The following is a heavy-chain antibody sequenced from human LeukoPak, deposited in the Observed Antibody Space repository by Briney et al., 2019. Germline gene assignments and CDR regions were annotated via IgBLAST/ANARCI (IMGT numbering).Heavy chain of an antibody. CDR2: ISERGST. J-gene: IGHJ5*02. CDR1: GGSFSDYD. D-gene: IGHD4-11*01. V-gene: IGHV4-34*01. Sequence: SETLSLTCAVHGGSFSDYDWTWIRQSPGKGLEWIGEISERGSTNYNPSLGSRITISLDTSKIQFSLHVRSVVAADTAVYYCARTVYSNNWAPASWFHPWGQGTLVTVSS. CDR3: ARTVYSNNWAPASWFHP.